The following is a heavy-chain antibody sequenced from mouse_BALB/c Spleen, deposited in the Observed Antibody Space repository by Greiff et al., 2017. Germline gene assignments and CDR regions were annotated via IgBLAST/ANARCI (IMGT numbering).Heavy chain of an antibody. Sequence: VQLQQSGPELVKPGASVKIPCKASGYTFTDYNMDWVKQSHGKSLEWIGDINPNYVGTIYTQKFKGKATLTVDKASSTADMELRSLTAEDTAVYDCARRGPFYYRYLDDWGQGTTRTGAS. CDR3: ARRGPFYYRYLDD. J-gene: IGHJ2*01. D-gene: IGHD2-14*01. V-gene: IGHV1-18*01. CDR2: INPNYVGT. CDR1: GYTFTDYN.